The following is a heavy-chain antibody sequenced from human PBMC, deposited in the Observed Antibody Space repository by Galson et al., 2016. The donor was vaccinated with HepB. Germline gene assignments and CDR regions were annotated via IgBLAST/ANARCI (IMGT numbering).Heavy chain of an antibody. D-gene: IGHD6-19*01. J-gene: IGHJ4*02. CDR3: TRDLGWGGTGYFDY. CDR1: GFTFSSYS. V-gene: IGHV3-21*01. CDR2: ISSSSAYI. Sequence: SLRLSCAASGFTFSSYSMDWVRQAPGKGLEWVSSISSSSAYIHYGDSVKGRFTISRDNAKNSLYLQMNSLRVEDTAIYYCTRDLGWGGTGYFDYWGQGTLVTVSS.